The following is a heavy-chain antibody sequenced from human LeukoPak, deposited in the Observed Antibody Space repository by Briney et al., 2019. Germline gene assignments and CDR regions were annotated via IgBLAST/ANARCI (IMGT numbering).Heavy chain of an antibody. D-gene: IGHD3-16*01. CDR3: ARIDGPTVFTYYMDL. J-gene: IGHJ6*03. CDR2: ISTRSETI. Sequence: AESLRLSCATSGFSFNRRGMNWVRQPPRKGLEWVSYISTRSETIFYAESVQGRFAVSRDNDKGALYLQMHTLTVEVTAVYYCARIDGPTVFTYYMDLWGKGTTVTVAS. CDR1: GFSFNRRG. V-gene: IGHV3-48*04.